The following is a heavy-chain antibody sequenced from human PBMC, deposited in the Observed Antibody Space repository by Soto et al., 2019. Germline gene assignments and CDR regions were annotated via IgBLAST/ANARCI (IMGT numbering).Heavy chain of an antibody. Sequence: PSETLSLTCTVSGGSISSDASFWSWIRQLPGKGPEWIAFISYSGTTSYNPSHRSRVTISADTSKSQFSLNLSSVTAADTAVYYCARGGASSKWFDPWGQGILVTVSS. V-gene: IGHV4-31*03. CDR2: ISYSGTT. D-gene: IGHD2-15*01. CDR1: GGSISSDASF. J-gene: IGHJ5*02. CDR3: ARGGASSKWFDP.